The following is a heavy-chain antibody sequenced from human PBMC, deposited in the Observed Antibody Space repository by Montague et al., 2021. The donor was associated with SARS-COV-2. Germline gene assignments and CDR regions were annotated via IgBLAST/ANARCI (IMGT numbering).Heavy chain of an antibody. D-gene: IGHD3-3*01. CDR2: INHSGST. Sequence: SETLSLTCAVYGGSISGYYWSWIRQPPGKGLEWIGEINHSGSTNYNPSLKSRVTISVDTSKNQFSLKLSSVTAADTAVYYCARIRYITIFGVVITPCYYGMDVWGQGTTVTVSS. J-gene: IGHJ6*02. CDR1: GGSISGYY. V-gene: IGHV4-34*01. CDR3: ARIRYITIFGVVITPCYYGMDV.